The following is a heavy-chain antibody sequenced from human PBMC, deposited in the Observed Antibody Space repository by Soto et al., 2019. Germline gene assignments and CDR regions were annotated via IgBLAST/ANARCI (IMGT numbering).Heavy chain of an antibody. D-gene: IGHD6-19*01. CDR1: GFTFSSYA. CDR2: ISGSGGST. Sequence: PVGSLRLSCAASGFTFSSYAMSWVRQAPGKGLEWVSAISGSGGSTYYADSVKGRFTISRDNSKNTLYLQMNSLRAEDTAVYYCAKTERQWLVYYYYGMDVWGQGTTVTVSS. J-gene: IGHJ6*02. V-gene: IGHV3-23*01. CDR3: AKTERQWLVYYYYGMDV.